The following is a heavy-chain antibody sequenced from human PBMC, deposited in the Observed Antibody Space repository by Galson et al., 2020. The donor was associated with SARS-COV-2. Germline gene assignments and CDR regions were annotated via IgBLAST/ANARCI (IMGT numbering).Heavy chain of an antibody. CDR3: AKEETRGYCSGGTWGYCYDGRDV. CDR1: GFTFSSYG. D-gene: IGHD2-15*01. J-gene: IGHJ6*02. CDR2: IWYDGSNT. Sequence: GGSLRLSCAASGFTFSSYGMHWVRQAPGKGLEWVSRIWYDGSNTYYADSVKGRFTISRDNSKNTLYLQMNSLRAEDTAVYYCAKEETRGYCSGGTWGYCYDGRDVWGQGTTVTVSS. V-gene: IGHV3-33*06.